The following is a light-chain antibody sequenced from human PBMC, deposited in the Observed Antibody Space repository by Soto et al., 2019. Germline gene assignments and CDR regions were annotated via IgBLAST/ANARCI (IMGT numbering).Light chain of an antibody. Sequence: ETVLTQSPGTLSLSPGERATLSCRASQSLGSDYLAWYQQKPGQAPRLLIYGVSSRATDIPDRFSGSGFGTDFTLTISRLEQEDFAMYYCQLYGTSRAFGQGTKVQI. V-gene: IGKV3-20*01. CDR3: QLYGTSRA. CDR1: QSLGSDY. CDR2: GVS. J-gene: IGKJ1*01.